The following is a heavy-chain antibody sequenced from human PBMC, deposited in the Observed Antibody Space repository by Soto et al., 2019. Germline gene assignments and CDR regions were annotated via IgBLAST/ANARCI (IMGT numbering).Heavy chain of an antibody. CDR1: GFTFSSYS. Sequence: EVQLVESGGGLVQPGGSLRLSCAASGFTFSSYSMNWVRQAPGTGLEWVSYISSSSSTIYYADSVKGRFTISRDTAKNSLSLQMNSLRDEDTAVYYCARDQLPYYYDSSGTSALRGFSIDYWGQGTLVTVSS. D-gene: IGHD3-22*01. CDR2: ISSSSSTI. J-gene: IGHJ4*02. V-gene: IGHV3-48*02. CDR3: ARDQLPYYYDSSGTSALRGFSIDY.